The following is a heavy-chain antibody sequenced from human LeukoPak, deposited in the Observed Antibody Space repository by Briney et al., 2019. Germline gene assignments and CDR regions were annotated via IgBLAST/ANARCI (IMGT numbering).Heavy chain of an antibody. Sequence: SETLSLTCSVSGGSISNYYWSWIRQPAGKGLEWIGRIYASGSTNYNPSLKSRVTMSVDTSKNQFSLRLSSVTAADTALYYCARATIFEYYFDYWGQGTLVTVSS. V-gene: IGHV4-4*07. CDR2: IYASGST. J-gene: IGHJ4*02. CDR3: ARATIFEYYFDY. D-gene: IGHD3-9*01. CDR1: GGSISNYY.